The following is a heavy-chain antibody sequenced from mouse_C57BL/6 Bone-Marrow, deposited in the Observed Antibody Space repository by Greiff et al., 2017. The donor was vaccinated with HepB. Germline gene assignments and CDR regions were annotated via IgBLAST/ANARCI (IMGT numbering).Heavy chain of an antibody. V-gene: IGHV1-81*01. CDR3: ARDPVRNWYFDV. CDR1: GYTFTSYG. J-gene: IGHJ1*03. Sequence: VQLQQSGAELARPGASVKLSCKASGYTFTSYGISWVKQSTGQGLEWIGEIYPRSGNTYYNEKFKGKATLTADKSSSTAYMELRSLTSEDSAVYFCARDPVRNWYFDVWGTGTTVTVSS. CDR2: IYPRSGNT.